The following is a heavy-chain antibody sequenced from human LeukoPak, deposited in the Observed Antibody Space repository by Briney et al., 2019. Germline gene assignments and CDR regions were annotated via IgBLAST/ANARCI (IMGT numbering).Heavy chain of an antibody. J-gene: IGHJ4*02. V-gene: IGHV3-23*01. CDR3: AKDYAVGSIDY. CDR2: ISRSGEST. D-gene: IGHD3-16*01. Sequence: KPGGSLRLSCAASGFTFNSYSMNWVRQAPGKGLEWVSSISRSGESTFYADSVRGRFTISRDNSKNTVSLQMESLRAEDTALYYCAKDYAVGSIDYWGQGTLVTVSS. CDR1: GFTFNSYS.